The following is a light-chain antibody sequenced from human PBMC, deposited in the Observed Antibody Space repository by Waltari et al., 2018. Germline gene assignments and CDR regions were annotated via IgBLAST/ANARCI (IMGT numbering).Light chain of an antibody. J-gene: IGKJ1*01. CDR2: GAS. Sequence: EVVLTQSPATLSVSPGERATLSCRASQNVNYYLALYQQKDGQAPRLLIYGASTRATGIPDRFSGSVSGTEFTLSISSLQSEDFAIYYCQQYNEWPRTFGQGTRVEI. CDR1: QNVNYY. V-gene: IGKV3-15*01. CDR3: QQYNEWPRT.